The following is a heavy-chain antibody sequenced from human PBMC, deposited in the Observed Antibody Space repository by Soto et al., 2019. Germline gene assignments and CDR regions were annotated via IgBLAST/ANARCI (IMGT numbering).Heavy chain of an antibody. CDR3: ARGYCSGGSCSPGGMDV. CDR1: GFTFSSYW. V-gene: IGHV3-74*01. Sequence: GGSLRLSCAASGFTFSSYWMHWVRQAPGKGLVWVSRINSDGSSTSYADSVKGRFTISRDNAKNTLYLQMNSLRAEDTAVYYCARGYCSGGSCSPGGMDVWGQGTTVTVSS. D-gene: IGHD2-15*01. J-gene: IGHJ6*02. CDR2: INSDGSST.